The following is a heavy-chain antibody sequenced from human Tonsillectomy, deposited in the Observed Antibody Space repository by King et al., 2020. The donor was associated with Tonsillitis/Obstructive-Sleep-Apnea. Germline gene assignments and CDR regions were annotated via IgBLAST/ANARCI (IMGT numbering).Heavy chain of an antibody. CDR1: GYTFSNYG. V-gene: IGHV1-18*01. Sequence: VQLVESGAEVKKPGASVKVSCTASGYTFSNYGISWVRQAPGQRLEWMGWISAYNGNTNYAQKLQGRVTMTTDTSTSTAYMELRSLRSDDTAVYYCARGGYCSGGSCYNQEFYFDYWGQGTLVTVSS. CDR3: ARGGYCSGGSCYNQEFYFDY. D-gene: IGHD2-15*01. CDR2: ISAYNGNT. J-gene: IGHJ4*02.